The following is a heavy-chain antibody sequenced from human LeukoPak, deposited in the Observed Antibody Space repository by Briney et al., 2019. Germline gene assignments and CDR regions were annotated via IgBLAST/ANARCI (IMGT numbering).Heavy chain of an antibody. V-gene: IGHV1-3*01. CDR1: GYTFTSYA. D-gene: IGHD1-14*01. CDR2: INAGNGNT. J-gene: IGHJ3*02. CDR3: ARKGNRQQWGNRNGAFDI. Sequence: ASVKVSCKASGYTFTSYAMHWVRQAPGQRLEWMGWINAGNGNTKYSQKFQGRVTITRDTSASTAYMELSSLRSEDTAVYYCARKGNRQQWGNRNGAFDIWGQGTMVTVSS.